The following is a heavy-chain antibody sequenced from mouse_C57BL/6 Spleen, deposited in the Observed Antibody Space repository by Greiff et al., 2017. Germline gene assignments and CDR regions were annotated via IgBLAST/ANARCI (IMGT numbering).Heavy chain of an antibody. V-gene: IGHV1-26*01. CDR1: GYTFTDSY. CDR3: GREYSNHDY. Sequence: VQLQQSGPELVKPGDSVKISCKASGYTFTDSYMNWVKPSHGKSLEWIGDINPNYGGTSYNQKFTGKDTLTVDKSSSTANMEIRSLTAEYSAVYYCGREYSNHDYWGQGTTLTVSS. D-gene: IGHD2-5*01. CDR2: INPNYGGT. J-gene: IGHJ2*01.